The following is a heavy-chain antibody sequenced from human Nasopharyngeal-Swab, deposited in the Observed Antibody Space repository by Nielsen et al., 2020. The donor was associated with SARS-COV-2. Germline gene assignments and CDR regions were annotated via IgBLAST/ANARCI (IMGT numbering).Heavy chain of an antibody. CDR3: AREGYCSGGSCYPRPSYYYYMDV. D-gene: IGHD2-15*01. CDR2: IWYDGSNK. Sequence: VRQMPGKGLEWVAVIWYDGSNKYYADSVKGRFTISRDNSKNTLYLQMNSLRAEDTAVYYCAREGYCSGGSCYPRPSYYYYMDVWGKGTTVTVSS. J-gene: IGHJ6*03. V-gene: IGHV3-33*01.